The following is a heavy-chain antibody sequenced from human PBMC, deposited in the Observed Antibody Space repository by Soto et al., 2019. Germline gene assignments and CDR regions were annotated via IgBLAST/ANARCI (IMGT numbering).Heavy chain of an antibody. V-gene: IGHV4-4*07. CDR3: ATYSDTSLNLLDR. D-gene: IGHD5-18*01. J-gene: IGHJ5*02. CDR2: VFASGTT. CDR1: GASIKSYY. Sequence: PSETLSLTCTVSGASIKSYYWAWIRQPAGKGLEWIGRVFASGTTNYNPSLRNRITMSVDTSRNQFSLEMRSMTAADTAMYYCATYSDTSLNLLDRWANGILVTYSS.